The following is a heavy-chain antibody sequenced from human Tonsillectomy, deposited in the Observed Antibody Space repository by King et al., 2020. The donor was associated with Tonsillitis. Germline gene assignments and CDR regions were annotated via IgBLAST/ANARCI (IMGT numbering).Heavy chain of an antibody. CDR1: GFTFSSYA. V-gene: IGHV3-23*04. J-gene: IGHJ3*02. D-gene: IGHD2-15*01. Sequence: VQLVESGGGLVQPGGSLRLSCAASGFTFSSYAMSWVRQAPGKGLEWVSAISGSGGSTYYADSVKGRFTISRDNSKNTLYLQINSLRAEDTAVYCCAKTWGGEIVVVVAAASGAFEIWGQGTMVTVSS. CDR2: ISGSGGST. CDR3: AKTWGGEIVVVVAAASGAFEI.